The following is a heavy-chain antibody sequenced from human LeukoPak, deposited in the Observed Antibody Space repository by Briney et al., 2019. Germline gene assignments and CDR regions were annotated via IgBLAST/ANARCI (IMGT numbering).Heavy chain of an antibody. CDR2: IYSGGNT. CDR1: EFTVGSIY. V-gene: IGHV3-53*01. D-gene: IGHD4-17*01. CDR3: AAYGQDAFDI. Sequence: GGSLRLSCAASEFTVGSIYMNWVRQAPGKGLEWVSVIYSGGNTYYADSVKGRFTISRDNSKNTVYLQMNSLRAEDTAVYYCAAYGQDAFDIWGQGTMVTVSS. J-gene: IGHJ3*02.